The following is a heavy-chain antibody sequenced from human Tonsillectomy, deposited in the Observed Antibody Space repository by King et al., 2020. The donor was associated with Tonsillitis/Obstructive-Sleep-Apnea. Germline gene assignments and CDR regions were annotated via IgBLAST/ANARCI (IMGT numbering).Heavy chain of an antibody. J-gene: IGHJ4*02. CDR3: ARDLGYSGYDLAY. D-gene: IGHD5-12*01. V-gene: IGHV3-74*01. Sequence: VQLVESGGALVQPGGSLRLSCAASGFTFSSYWRHWVRQVPGKGLVWVSRINIDGSSTRYEDSVKGRFIISRDNDKNTLYLQMNSLRAEDTALYYCARDLGYSGYDLAYWGQGTLVTVSS. CDR1: GFTFSSYW. CDR2: INIDGSST.